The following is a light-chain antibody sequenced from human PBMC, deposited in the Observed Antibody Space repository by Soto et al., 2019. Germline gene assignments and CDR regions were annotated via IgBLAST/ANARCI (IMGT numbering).Light chain of an antibody. CDR3: QSYDSSLSGSK. CDR1: SSNIGAGYD. V-gene: IGLV1-40*01. CDR2: GNS. Sequence: QSVLTQPPSVSGAPGQRVTISCTGSSSNIGAGYDVHWYQQLPGTAPKLLIYGNSNRPSGVPDRFSGSKSGTSASLAITGLQAEDEADYYCQSYDSSLSGSKFGGGTKL. J-gene: IGLJ2*01.